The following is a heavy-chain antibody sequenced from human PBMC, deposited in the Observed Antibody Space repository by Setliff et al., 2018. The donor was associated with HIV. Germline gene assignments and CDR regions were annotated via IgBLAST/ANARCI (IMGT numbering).Heavy chain of an antibody. CDR3: ARDTSLVRGRDY. CDR1: GGSISSSTYY. D-gene: IGHD3-10*01. J-gene: IGHJ4*02. Sequence: TSETLSLTCTVSGGSISSSTYYWGWIRQPPGKGLEWIGSIYYSGSTSYNPSLKSRVTISVDRSKNQFSLKLRSVTAADTAVYYCARDTSLVRGRDYWGQGTLVTVSS. CDR2: IYYSGST. V-gene: IGHV4-39*07.